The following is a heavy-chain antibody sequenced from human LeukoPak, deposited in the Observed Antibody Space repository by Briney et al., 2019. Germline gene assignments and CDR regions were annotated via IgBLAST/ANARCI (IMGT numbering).Heavy chain of an antibody. J-gene: IGHJ4*02. V-gene: IGHV4-59*05. CDR1: GGSISSYY. CDR2: IYYSGST. CDR3: ASRNIAARPGIDY. Sequence: SETLSLTCTVSGGSISSYYWSWIRQPPGKGLEWIGSIYYSGSTYYNPSLKSRVTISVDTSKNQFSLKLSSVTAADTAVYYCASRNIAARPGIDYWGQGTLVTVSS. D-gene: IGHD6-6*01.